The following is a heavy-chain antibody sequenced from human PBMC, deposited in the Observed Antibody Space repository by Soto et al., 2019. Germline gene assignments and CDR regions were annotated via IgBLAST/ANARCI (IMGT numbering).Heavy chain of an antibody. CDR2: IIPIIGSP. V-gene: IGHV1-69*13. J-gene: IGHJ4*02. Sequence: SVKVSCKASGGTFRNHVFNWVRQAPGQGLEWMGGIIPIIGSPNYVQKFQGRVTITADASTNTVYLEVSSLRSQDTAVYYCARDLEFRDGNISHLDYWGQGTLVTVSS. D-gene: IGHD3-10*01. CDR3: ARDLEFRDGNISHLDY. CDR1: GGTFRNHV.